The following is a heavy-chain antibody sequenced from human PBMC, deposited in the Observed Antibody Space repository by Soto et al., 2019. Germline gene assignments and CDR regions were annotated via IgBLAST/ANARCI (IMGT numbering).Heavy chain of an antibody. Sequence: QVQLVESGGGVVQPGRSLRLSCAASGFTFSSYAMHWVRQAPGKGLEWVAVISYDGSNKYYADSVKGRFTISRDNSKNPLYLKMNGLRAEDTAVYYCARDGGDYYGSGINHYFDYWGQGTLVTVSS. D-gene: IGHD3-10*01. V-gene: IGHV3-30-3*01. CDR1: GFTFSSYA. CDR2: ISYDGSNK. J-gene: IGHJ4*02. CDR3: ARDGGDYYGSGINHYFDY.